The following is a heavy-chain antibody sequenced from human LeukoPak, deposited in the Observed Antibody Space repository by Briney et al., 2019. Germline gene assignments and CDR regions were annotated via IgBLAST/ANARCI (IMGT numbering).Heavy chain of an antibody. Sequence: GGSLRLSCAGSGFIFSDAWIGWVRRAPGKGLEWVGRIKNKVDGETRDYAEPVKGRFTISRDDSKNTAYLQMNSLKTEDTAVYYCTTRGGLGYWGQGTLVTVFS. J-gene: IGHJ4*02. V-gene: IGHV3-15*01. CDR3: TTRGGLGY. D-gene: IGHD2-15*01. CDR2: IKNKVDGETR. CDR1: GFIFSDAW.